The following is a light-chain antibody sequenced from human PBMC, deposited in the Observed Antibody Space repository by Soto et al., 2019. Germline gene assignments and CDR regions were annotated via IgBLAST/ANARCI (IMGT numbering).Light chain of an antibody. J-gene: IGLJ1*01. V-gene: IGLV2-14*01. CDR1: SSDVGAYHF. CDR3: SSYTSSNTPYV. Sequence: QSVLTQPASVSGSPGQSMTISCTGSSSDVGAYHFVSWYQHHPGKAPKLILYEVTARPSGVSSRFSGSKSGNTASLTISGLQADDEANYYCSSYTSSNTPYVFGTGTKVTVL. CDR2: EVT.